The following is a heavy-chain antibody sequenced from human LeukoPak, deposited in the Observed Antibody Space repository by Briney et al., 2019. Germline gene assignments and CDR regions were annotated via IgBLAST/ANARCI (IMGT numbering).Heavy chain of an antibody. J-gene: IGHJ5*02. Sequence: SETLSLTCTVSGGSISSYYWSWIRQPPGKGLEWIGYIYYSGSTNYNPSLKSRVTISVDTSKNQFSLKLSSVTAADTAVYYCARRLYDSSGYYPGDNWFDPWGQGTLVTVSS. D-gene: IGHD3-22*01. V-gene: IGHV4-59*08. CDR1: GGSISSYY. CDR2: IYYSGST. CDR3: ARRLYDSSGYYPGDNWFDP.